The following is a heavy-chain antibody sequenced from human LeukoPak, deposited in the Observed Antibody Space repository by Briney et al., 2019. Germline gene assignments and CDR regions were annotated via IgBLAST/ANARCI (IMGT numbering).Heavy chain of an antibody. CDR3: ARVKQDYYDSSGSMDY. CDR1: GFTVSSKY. Sequence: GGSPRLSCAASGFTVSSKYMSWVRQAPGKGLEWVSVIYSGGSTYYADSVKGRFTLSRDNSKNTLYLQMNSLRAEDTAVYYCARVKQDYYDSSGSMDYWGQGTLVTVSS. J-gene: IGHJ4*02. V-gene: IGHV3-66*01. D-gene: IGHD3-22*01. CDR2: IYSGGST.